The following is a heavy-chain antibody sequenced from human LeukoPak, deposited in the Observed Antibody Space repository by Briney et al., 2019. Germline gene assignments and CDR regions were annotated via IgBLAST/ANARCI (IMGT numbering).Heavy chain of an antibody. CDR1: GYAFSTFG. V-gene: IGHV1-18*01. CDR2: ISAYNGNT. CDR3: AREDRHMNWFDP. Sequence: GASVKVSCKASGYAFSTFGINWVRQAPGQGLEWMGWISAYNGNTNYAQKLQGRVTMTTDTSTSTAYMELRSLRSDDTAVYYCAREDRHMNWFDPWGQGTLVTVSS. J-gene: IGHJ5*02.